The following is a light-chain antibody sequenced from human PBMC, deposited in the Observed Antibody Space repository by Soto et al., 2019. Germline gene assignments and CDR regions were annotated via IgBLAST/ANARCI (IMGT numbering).Light chain of an antibody. CDR1: NSNTGDNH. CDR3: ETWDSSLSLVL. V-gene: IGLV1-51*02. J-gene: IGLJ2*01. Sequence: QSVLTQPPSVSAAPGQKVTISCSGTNSNTGDNHVSWYQQFPGTAPKLLIYESYKRPSGIPDRFSGSRSGSSATLGITGLQTGDEADYYCETWDSSLSLVLFGGGTKLTVL. CDR2: ESY.